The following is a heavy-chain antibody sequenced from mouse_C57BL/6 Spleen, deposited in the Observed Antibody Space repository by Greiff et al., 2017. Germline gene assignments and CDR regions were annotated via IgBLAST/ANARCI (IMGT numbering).Heavy chain of an antibody. CDR3: AKIYYGNYAYFDD. D-gene: IGHD2-1*01. CDR2: IYPGDGDT. J-gene: IGHJ2*01. V-gene: IGHV1-80*01. Sequence: VQLQQSGAELVKPGASVKISCKASGYAFSSYWMNWVKQRPGKGLEWIGQIYPGDGDTNYNGKFKGKATLTADKTSSTAYMQLSSLTSEDSAVYFSAKIYYGNYAYFDDWGQGTTLTVSS. CDR1: GYAFSSYW.